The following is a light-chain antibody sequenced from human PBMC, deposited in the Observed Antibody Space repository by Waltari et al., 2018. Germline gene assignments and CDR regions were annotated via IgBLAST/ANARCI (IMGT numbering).Light chain of an antibody. J-gene: IGLJ1*01. Sequence: QSALTQPASVSGSPGQSITLSCTGTSNDIGNNDLVSWYQKRPGEAPKLLMYGATKRPSGVSNRFSGSKSGKTASLTISGLQTEDEADYYCFSFVAANSFVFGPGTKVTVL. CDR3: FSFVAANSFV. CDR2: GAT. CDR1: SNDIGNNDL. V-gene: IGLV2-23*01.